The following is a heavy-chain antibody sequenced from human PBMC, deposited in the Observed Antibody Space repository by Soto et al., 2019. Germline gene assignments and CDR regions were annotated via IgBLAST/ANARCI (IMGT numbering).Heavy chain of an antibody. Sequence: QLQLQESGPGLVKASETLSLTCTVSGGFISSSNDYWGWIRQSPGKGLEWLGSIFYTVTDHYNPSLKSRVTISVDTSKNQFSLRLSSVTAADTAVYYCARHTINNIGWSRIDSWGQGTLVTVSS. CDR1: GGFISSSNDY. V-gene: IGHV4-39*01. J-gene: IGHJ4*02. CDR3: ARHTINNIGWSRIDS. D-gene: IGHD2-15*01. CDR2: IFYTVTD.